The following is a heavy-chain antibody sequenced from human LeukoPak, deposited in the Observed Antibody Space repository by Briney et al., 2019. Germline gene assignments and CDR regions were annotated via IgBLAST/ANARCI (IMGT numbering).Heavy chain of an antibody. CDR1: GFTFSSYA. CDR3: ARAAYSYGYYDY. V-gene: IGHV3-30-3*01. CDR2: ISYDGSNK. D-gene: IGHD5-18*01. J-gene: IGHJ4*02. Sequence: PGGSLRLSCAASGFTFSSYAMHWVRQAPGKGLEWVAVISYDGSNKYYADSVKGRFTISRDNSKNTLYLQMNSLGAEDTAVYYCARAAYSYGYYDYWGQGTLVTVSS.